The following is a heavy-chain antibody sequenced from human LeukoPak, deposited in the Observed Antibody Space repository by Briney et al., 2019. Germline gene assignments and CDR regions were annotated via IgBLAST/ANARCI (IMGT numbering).Heavy chain of an antibody. CDR1: GGSISSYY. D-gene: IGHD1-26*01. CDR2: IYYSGST. Sequence: SETLSLTCTVSGGSISSYYWSWIRQPPGKGLEWIGYIYYSGSTNYNPSLKSRVTISVDTSKNQFSLKLSSVAAADTAVYYCARFNSGSYQHYFDYWGQGTLVTVSS. J-gene: IGHJ4*02. CDR3: ARFNSGSYQHYFDY. V-gene: IGHV4-59*12.